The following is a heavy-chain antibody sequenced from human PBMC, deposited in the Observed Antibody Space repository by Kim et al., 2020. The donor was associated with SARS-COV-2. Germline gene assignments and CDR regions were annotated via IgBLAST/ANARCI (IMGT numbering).Heavy chain of an antibody. J-gene: IGHJ5*02. CDR2: IRSKAYGGTT. CDR3: TRGYDFLGDWFDP. D-gene: IGHD3-3*01. Sequence: GGSLRLSCTASGFTFGDYAMSWFRQAPGKGLEWVGFIRSKAYGGTTEYSASVKVRFTISRDDSKNIAYLQMNSLKTEDTAVYYCTRGYDFLGDWFDPWGQGTLVTVSS. V-gene: IGHV3-49*03. CDR1: GFTFGDYA.